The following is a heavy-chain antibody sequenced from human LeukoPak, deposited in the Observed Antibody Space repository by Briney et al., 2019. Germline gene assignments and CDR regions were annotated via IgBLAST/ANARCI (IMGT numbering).Heavy chain of an antibody. Sequence: PGGSLRLSCAASGFTFSSYAMHWVRQAPGKGLEWVAVIPYDGSNKYYADSVKGRFTISRDNSKNTLYLQMNSLRAEDTAVYYCARDRDYYDSSGPLDYWGQGTLVTVSS. J-gene: IGHJ4*02. CDR2: IPYDGSNK. CDR1: GFTFSSYA. V-gene: IGHV3-30-3*01. CDR3: ARDRDYYDSSGPLDY. D-gene: IGHD3-22*01.